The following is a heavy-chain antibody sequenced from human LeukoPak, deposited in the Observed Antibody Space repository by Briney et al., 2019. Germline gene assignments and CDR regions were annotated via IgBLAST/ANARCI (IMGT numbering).Heavy chain of an antibody. D-gene: IGHD2-21*02. CDR1: GGSFSGYY. CDR2: INDSGTT. Sequence: SETLSLTCAVYGGSFSGYYWSWIRQPPGKGLEWIGEINDSGTTNYNPSLKSRVTISVDTSKNQFSLKLSSVTAADTAVYYCARGASCGGDCYWEDYYYYGTDVWGQGTTVTVSS. V-gene: IGHV4-34*01. J-gene: IGHJ6*02. CDR3: ARGASCGGDCYWEDYYYYGTDV.